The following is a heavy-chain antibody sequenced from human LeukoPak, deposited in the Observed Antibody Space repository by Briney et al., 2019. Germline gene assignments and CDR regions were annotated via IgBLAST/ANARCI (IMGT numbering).Heavy chain of an antibody. CDR3: ARDNRDGSWSWFDP. V-gene: IGHV1-18*01. CDR1: GYTFTSDD. D-gene: IGHD6-13*01. Sequence: GASVKVSCKASGYTFTSDDIIWVRQATGQGLEWVGWISPYNGKTSYPQKFQGRVTMTTDTSTTTAYMELRSLRSDDTAVYYCARDNRDGSWSWFDPWGQGTLVVVSS. CDR2: ISPYNGKT. J-gene: IGHJ5*02.